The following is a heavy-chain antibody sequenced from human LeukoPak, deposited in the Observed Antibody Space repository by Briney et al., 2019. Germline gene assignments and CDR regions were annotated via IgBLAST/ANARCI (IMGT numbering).Heavy chain of an antibody. Sequence: PSETLSLTCTVSGGSISSYYWGWIRQPPGKGLEWIGYIYYSGSTNYNPSLKSRVTISVDTSKNQFSLKLSSVTAADTAVYYCARHEFTIMITFGGVPSAFDIWGQGTMVTVSS. CDR1: GGSISSYY. D-gene: IGHD3-16*01. CDR2: IYYSGST. V-gene: IGHV4-59*08. J-gene: IGHJ3*02. CDR3: ARHEFTIMITFGGVPSAFDI.